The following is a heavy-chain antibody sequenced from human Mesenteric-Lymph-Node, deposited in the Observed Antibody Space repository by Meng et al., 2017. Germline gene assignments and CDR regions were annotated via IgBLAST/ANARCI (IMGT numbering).Heavy chain of an antibody. J-gene: IGHJ4*02. D-gene: IGHD5-24*01. CDR1: GGSISSANW. V-gene: IGHV4-4*02. CDR2: TWHSGST. CDR3: ARDEDGYTFFEY. Sequence: VRLEVSGPGLVKPSGTLSLTCAVSGGSISSANWWSWVRQPPGKGLEWIGETWHSGSTNYNPSLKSRVTISVDKSKNQFSLTLNSVTAADTAVYYCARDEDGYTFFEYWSQGTLVTVSS.